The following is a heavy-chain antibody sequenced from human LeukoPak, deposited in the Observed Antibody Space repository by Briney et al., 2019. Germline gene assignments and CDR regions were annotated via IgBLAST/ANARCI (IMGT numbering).Heavy chain of an antibody. CDR1: GFTFSSYS. J-gene: IGHJ4*02. V-gene: IGHV3-21*01. CDR3: ARDYCSSTSCYTGYFDY. D-gene: IGHD2-2*02. Sequence: GGSLRLSCAASGFTFSSYSMNWVRKAPGKGLEWVSSISSSSSYIYYADSVKGRFTISRDNAKNSLYLQMNSLRAEDTAVYYCARDYCSSTSCYTGYFDYWGQGTLVTVSS. CDR2: ISSSSSYI.